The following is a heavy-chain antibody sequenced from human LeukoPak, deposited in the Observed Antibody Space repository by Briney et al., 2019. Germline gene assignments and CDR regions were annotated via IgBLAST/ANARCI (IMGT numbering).Heavy chain of an antibody. CDR2: MNPNSGNT. CDR1: GYTFTSYD. CDR3: ARGQGSSSWYGY. Sequence: ASVKVSCKASGYTFTSYDINWVRQATGQGLEWMGWMNPNSGNTGYAQKFQGRVTMTRNTSISTAYVELSSLRSEDTAVYYCARGQGSSSWYGYWGQGTLVTVSS. D-gene: IGHD6-13*01. J-gene: IGHJ4*02. V-gene: IGHV1-8*01.